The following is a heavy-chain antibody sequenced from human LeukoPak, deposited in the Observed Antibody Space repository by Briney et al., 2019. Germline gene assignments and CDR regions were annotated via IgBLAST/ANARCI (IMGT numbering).Heavy chain of an antibody. CDR2: INHSGST. Sequence: PSETLSLTCAVYGGSFSGYYWSWIRQPPGKGLEWIGEINHSGSTNYNPSLKSRVTISVDTSKNQFSLKMSSVTAADTVVYYCARGRTRGRLYCYDSSGYAYFDYWGQGTLVTVSS. V-gene: IGHV4-34*01. CDR1: GGSFSGYY. CDR3: ARGRTRGRLYCYDSSGYAYFDY. J-gene: IGHJ4*02. D-gene: IGHD3-22*01.